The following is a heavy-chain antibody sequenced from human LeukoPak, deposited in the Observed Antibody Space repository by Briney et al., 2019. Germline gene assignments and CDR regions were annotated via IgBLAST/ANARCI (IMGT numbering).Heavy chain of an antibody. V-gene: IGHV3-30*02. Sequence: GGSLRLSCAASGFTFSSYGMHWVRQAPGKGLEWVAVIWYGGSNKYYADSVKGRFTISRDNSKNTLYLQMNSLRAEDTAVYYCAKGEDDYGDYEDVYWGQGTLVTVSS. J-gene: IGHJ4*02. CDR1: GFTFSSYG. D-gene: IGHD4-17*01. CDR2: IWYGGSNK. CDR3: AKGEDDYGDYEDVY.